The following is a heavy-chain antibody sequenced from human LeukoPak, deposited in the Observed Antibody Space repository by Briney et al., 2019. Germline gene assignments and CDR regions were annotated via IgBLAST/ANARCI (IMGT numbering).Heavy chain of an antibody. CDR3: ARGGVLRYFDWSGGPPGSLDY. Sequence: SETLSLTCAVSGYSVSSGYYWGWIRQAPRKGLEWIGNVFHGGTTHSNPTLKSRVTVSLDTSKNQFSLKLRSVTAEDTAVYYCARGGVLRYFDWSGGPPGSLDYWGQGTLVTVSS. CDR2: VFHGGTT. D-gene: IGHD3-9*01. CDR1: GYSVSSGYY. J-gene: IGHJ4*02. V-gene: IGHV4-38-2*01.